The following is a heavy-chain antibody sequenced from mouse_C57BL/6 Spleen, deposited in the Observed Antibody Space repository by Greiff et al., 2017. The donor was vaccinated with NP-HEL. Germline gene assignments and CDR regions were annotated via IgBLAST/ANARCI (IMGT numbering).Heavy chain of an antibody. CDR2: IDPEDGDT. J-gene: IGHJ3*01. V-gene: IGHV14-1*01. Sequence: EVQLQQSGAELVRPGASVKLSCTASGFNIKDYYMHWVKQRPEQGLEWIGRIDPEDGDTEYAPTFQGKATMTADTSSNTAYLQLSSLTSEDTAVYYCTTYSNYGSFAYWGQGTLVTVAA. D-gene: IGHD2-5*01. CDR3: TTYSNYGSFAY. CDR1: GFNIKDYY.